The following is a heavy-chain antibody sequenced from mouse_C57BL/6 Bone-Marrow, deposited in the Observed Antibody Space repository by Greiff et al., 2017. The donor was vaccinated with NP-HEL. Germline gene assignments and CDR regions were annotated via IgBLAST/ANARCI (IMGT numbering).Heavy chain of an antibody. CDR3: ARWLITTVAHWYFDV. D-gene: IGHD1-1*01. J-gene: IGHJ1*03. Sequence: QVQLKESGAELAKPGASVKLSCKASGYTFTSYWMHWVKQRPGQGLEWIGYINPSSGYTKYNQKFKDKATLTADKSSSTAYTQLSSLTYEDSAVYYCARWLITTVAHWYFDVWGTGTTVTVSS. CDR1: GYTFTSYW. V-gene: IGHV1-7*01. CDR2: INPSSGYT.